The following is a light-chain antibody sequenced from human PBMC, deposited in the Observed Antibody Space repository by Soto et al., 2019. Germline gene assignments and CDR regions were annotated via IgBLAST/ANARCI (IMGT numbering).Light chain of an antibody. CDR1: QSVSSN. CDR3: QQRSNWPPLYT. J-gene: IGKJ3*01. V-gene: IGKV3-11*01. CDR2: DAS. Sequence: EIVLTQSPATLSLSPGERATLSCRASQSVSSNLAWYQQKPGQAPRLLIYDASNRATGIPARFSGSGSGTTFTLIISSIEQEDVAAYYCQQRSNWPPLYTFGPGTKVDI.